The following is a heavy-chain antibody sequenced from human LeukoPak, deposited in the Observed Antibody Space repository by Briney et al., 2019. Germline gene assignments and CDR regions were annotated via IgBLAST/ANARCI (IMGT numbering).Heavy chain of an antibody. V-gene: IGHV4-59*08. CDR3: ARRAGVAARPPYYFDY. CDR1: GGSISSYY. Sequence: SQTLSLTCTVSGGSISSYYWSWIRQPPGEGLEWIGYIYYSGSTNYDPSLKSRVTISVDTSKNQFSLKLSSVTAADTAVYYCARRAGVAARPPYYFDYWGQGTLVTVSS. D-gene: IGHD6-6*01. J-gene: IGHJ4*02. CDR2: IYYSGST.